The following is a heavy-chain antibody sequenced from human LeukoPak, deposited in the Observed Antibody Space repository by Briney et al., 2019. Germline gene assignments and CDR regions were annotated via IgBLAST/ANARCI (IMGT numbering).Heavy chain of an antibody. CDR1: GFTFSSYS. V-gene: IGHV3-48*04. Sequence: QPGGSLRLSCAPSGFTFSSYSMNWVRQARGKGLGWVSYISSRISIIYYADSVKGRFTISRDNAKNSLYLQMNSLRAEDKAVYYCARWPAGGHQLARPLDYWGQGTLVTVSS. J-gene: IGHJ4*02. CDR2: ISSRISII. CDR3: ARWPAGGHQLARPLDY. D-gene: IGHD6-6*01.